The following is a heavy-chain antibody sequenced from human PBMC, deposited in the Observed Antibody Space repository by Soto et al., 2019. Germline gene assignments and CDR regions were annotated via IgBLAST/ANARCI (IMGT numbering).Heavy chain of an antibody. V-gene: IGHV5-51*01. D-gene: IGHD2-2*01. J-gene: IGHJ6*02. CDR3: ARRDCSSTSCYLKEDYYYYGMDV. Sequence: GESLKISCKGSGYSFTSYWIGWVRQMPGKGLEWMGIIYPGDSDTRYSPSFQGQVTISADKSISTDYLQWSSLKASDTAMYYCARRDCSSTSCYLKEDYYYYGMDVWGQGTTVTVSS. CDR2: IYPGDSDT. CDR1: GYSFTSYW.